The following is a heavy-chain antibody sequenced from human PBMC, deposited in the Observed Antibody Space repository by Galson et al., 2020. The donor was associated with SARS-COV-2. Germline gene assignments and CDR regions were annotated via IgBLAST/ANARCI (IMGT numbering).Heavy chain of an antibody. CDR2: IKHDGTET. Sequence: GGSLRLSCEVSGFTLKKYWMSWVRQAPGKGLEWVANIKHDGTETHYVDSVRGRFTISRDNAKNSVFLQMSSVRVEDTALYFCAREDPRGDVWGQGTMVVVSS. J-gene: IGHJ3*01. CDR3: AREDPRGDV. CDR1: GFTLKKYW. V-gene: IGHV3-7*01. D-gene: IGHD3-16*01.